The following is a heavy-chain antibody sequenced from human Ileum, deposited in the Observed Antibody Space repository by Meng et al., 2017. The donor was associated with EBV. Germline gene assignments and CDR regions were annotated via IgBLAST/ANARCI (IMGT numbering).Heavy chain of an antibody. CDR2: MNSYTGNA. Sequence: VVHSGGEVKKPGASVKVSCKASGYTFINHDINWVRQAAGQGLESIGWMNSYTGNAGYAQKFRGRVTMTRDTSINTAYLEVISLTSEDTAVYYCARGSGAGGRDWFDPWGQGTLVTVSS. J-gene: IGHJ5*02. CDR3: ARGSGAGGRDWFDP. D-gene: IGHD3-16*01. V-gene: IGHV1-8*01. CDR1: GYTFINHD.